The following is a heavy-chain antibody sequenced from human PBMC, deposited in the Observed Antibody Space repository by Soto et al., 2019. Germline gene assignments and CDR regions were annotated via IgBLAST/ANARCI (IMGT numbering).Heavy chain of an antibody. J-gene: IGHJ4*02. CDR3: ASLLGYYDSSDYPDFDY. Sequence: SETLSLTCSVSGGSISGSPYYWCWIRQPPGEGLEWIGSVYYTGSTSYKPSLRSRVTVSVDTSKNQFSLKLSSVTAADTAVYYCASLLGYYDSSDYPDFDYWGQGTLVTVSS. V-gene: IGHV4-39*01. D-gene: IGHD3-22*01. CDR1: GGSISGSPYY. CDR2: VYYTGST.